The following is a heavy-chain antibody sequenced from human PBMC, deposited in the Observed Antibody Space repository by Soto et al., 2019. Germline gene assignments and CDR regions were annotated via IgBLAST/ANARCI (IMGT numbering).Heavy chain of an antibody. CDR3: ARGVGAYYFDY. D-gene: IGHD1-26*01. Sequence: QVQLVQSGGEVKKPGSSVKVSCKASGGTFRTYAITWVRQAPGQGLEWLGGIIPIFGTADYARKFQGRVTITAAESTSTVFIELSSLTSEDTAVYYCARGVGAYYFDYWGQGTLVTVSS. CDR2: IIPIFGTA. V-gene: IGHV1-69*01. CDR1: GGTFRTYA. J-gene: IGHJ4*02.